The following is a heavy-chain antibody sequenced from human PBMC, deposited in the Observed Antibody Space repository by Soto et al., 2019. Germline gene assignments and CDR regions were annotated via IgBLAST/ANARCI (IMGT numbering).Heavy chain of an antibody. V-gene: IGHV1-69*11. CDR1: GGTFSSYA. D-gene: IGHD2-2*01. CDR3: ARAVGYQLLRYWWFDP. J-gene: IGHJ5*02. CDR2: IIPILGTA. Sequence: QVQLVQSGAEVKKPGSSVKVSCKASGGTFSSYAISWVRQAPGQGLEWMGGIIPILGTANYAQKFQGRVTITADESTSTAYMELSSLRSEDTAVYYCARAVGYQLLRYWWFDPWGQGTLVTVSS.